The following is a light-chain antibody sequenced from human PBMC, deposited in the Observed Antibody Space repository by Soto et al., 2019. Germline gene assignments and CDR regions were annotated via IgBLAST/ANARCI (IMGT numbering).Light chain of an antibody. V-gene: IGLV6-57*03. Sequence: NFMLTQPHSVSESPGKTVIISCTRSSGSIASNYVQWYQQRPGSAPTTVIYEDNQRPSGVPDRFSGSIDSSSNSASLTISGLKTEDEADYYCQSYDRSIRVFGGGTQLTVL. CDR1: SGSIASNY. CDR2: EDN. J-gene: IGLJ3*02. CDR3: QSYDRSIRV.